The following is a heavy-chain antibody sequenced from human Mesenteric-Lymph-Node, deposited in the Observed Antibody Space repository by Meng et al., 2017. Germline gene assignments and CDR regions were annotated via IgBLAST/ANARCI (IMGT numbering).Heavy chain of an antibody. Sequence: HVHLQQASPGLVKSSHILSPTCAIAWDSVSSNSAVWNWIRQSPSRCLEWLGRTYYRSKYYNDYALSVKSRITINPDTSKNQFSLQLNSVLPEDTAIYYCARDWGDVRGGFDFWGQGTLVTVSS. V-gene: IGHV6-1*01. CDR1: WDSVSSNSAV. CDR3: ARDWGDVRGGFDF. J-gene: IGHJ4*02. D-gene: IGHD3-10*02. CDR2: TYYRSKYYN.